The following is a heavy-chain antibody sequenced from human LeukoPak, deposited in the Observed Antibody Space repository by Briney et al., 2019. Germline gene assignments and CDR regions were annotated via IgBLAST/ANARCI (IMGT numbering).Heavy chain of an antibody. V-gene: IGHV3-21*01. CDR3: ARDLGYSSSWLFDY. Sequence: PGGSLRLSCAASGFIFSSYTMNWVRQAPGKGLEWVSSISSSGVYIYYADSVKGRFTIPRDNAKKLLYLQMNSLRAEDTAVYSCARDLGYSSSWLFDYWGQGTLVTVSS. CDR2: ISSSGVYI. CDR1: GFIFSSYT. J-gene: IGHJ4*02. D-gene: IGHD6-13*01.